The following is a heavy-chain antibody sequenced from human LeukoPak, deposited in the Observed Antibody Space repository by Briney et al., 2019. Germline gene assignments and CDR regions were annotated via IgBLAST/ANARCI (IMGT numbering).Heavy chain of an antibody. Sequence: SETLSLTCTVSGGSISSYYWSWIRQPPGKGLEWIGYIYYSGSTNYNPSLKSRVTISVDTSKNQFSLKLSSVTAADTAVYYCARVKQRRDTAVEIDYWGQGTLVTVSS. CDR3: ARVKQRRDTAVEIDY. CDR1: GGSISSYY. V-gene: IGHV4-59*01. J-gene: IGHJ4*02. D-gene: IGHD5-18*01. CDR2: IYYSGST.